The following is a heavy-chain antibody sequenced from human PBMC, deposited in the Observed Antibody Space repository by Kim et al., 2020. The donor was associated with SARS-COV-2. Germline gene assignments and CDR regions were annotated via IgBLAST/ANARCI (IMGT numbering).Heavy chain of an antibody. CDR1: GFTFSSYT. J-gene: IGHJ4*02. V-gene: IGHV3-48*04. Sequence: GGSLRLSCVASGFTFSSYTMNWVRQAPGKGLEWVSDISSSSTTINYADSVKGRFTISRDNAKNSLYLQMNSLRAEDTAVYYCARWVYGSGSYNFDYWGQGILVTVSS. CDR2: ISSSSTTI. D-gene: IGHD3-10*01. CDR3: ARWVYGSGSYNFDY.